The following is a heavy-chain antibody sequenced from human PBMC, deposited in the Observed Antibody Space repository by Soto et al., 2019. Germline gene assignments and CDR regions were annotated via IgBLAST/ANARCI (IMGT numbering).Heavy chain of an antibody. D-gene: IGHD2-2*01. Sequence: GGSLRLSCAASGFTFSSYAMSWVRQAPGKGLEWVSAISGSGGSTYYADSVKGRFTISRDNSKNTLYLQMNSLRAEDTAVYYCAKDKRCSSTSCYYNWFDPWGQGTLVTVSS. CDR3: AKDKRCSSTSCYYNWFDP. J-gene: IGHJ5*02. CDR2: ISGSGGST. CDR1: GFTFSSYA. V-gene: IGHV3-23*01.